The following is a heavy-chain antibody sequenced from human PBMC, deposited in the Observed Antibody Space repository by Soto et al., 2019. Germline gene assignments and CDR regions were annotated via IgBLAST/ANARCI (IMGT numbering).Heavy chain of an antibody. CDR2: MSYDGTKQ. J-gene: IGHJ5*02. D-gene: IGHD3-16*01. Sequence: QVQLVESGGGVFQPGRSLRLSCAASGFTFSTYGMHWVRQAPGKGLEWVAAMSYDGTKQYYVDSVKGRFTISRDNSRNTLFLQLNSLRDEDTAVYYCAKEYVSTWIDRWGQGTPVTVSS. CDR3: AKEYVSTWIDR. V-gene: IGHV3-30*18. CDR1: GFTFSTYG.